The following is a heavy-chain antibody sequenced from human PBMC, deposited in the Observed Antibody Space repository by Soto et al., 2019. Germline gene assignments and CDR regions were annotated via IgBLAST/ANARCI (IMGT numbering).Heavy chain of an antibody. Sequence: PGGSLRLSCAASGFTFSSYAMHWVRQAPGKGLEWVAVISYDGSNKYYADSVKGRFTISRDNSKNTLYLQMNSLRDEDTAVYYCARGVGYCSGGSCYLYYYSCGMDVWGQGTTVTF. J-gene: IGHJ6*02. V-gene: IGHV3-30-3*01. CDR1: GFTFSSYA. CDR3: ARGVGYCSGGSCYLYYYSCGMDV. CDR2: ISYDGSNK. D-gene: IGHD2-15*01.